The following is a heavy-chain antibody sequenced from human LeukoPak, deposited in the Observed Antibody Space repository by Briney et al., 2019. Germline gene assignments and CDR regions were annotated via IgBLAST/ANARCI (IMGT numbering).Heavy chain of an antibody. V-gene: IGHV1-69*05. CDR1: GGTFSSYA. CDR2: IIPIFGTA. D-gene: IGHD3-10*01. J-gene: IGHJ3*02. Sequence: SVKVSCKASGGTFSSYAISWVRQAPGQGLEWMGRIIPIFGTANYAQKLQGRVTITTDESKSTAYMELSSLRSEDTAVYYCARDPSYGSYAFDIWGQGTMVTVSS. CDR3: ARDPSYGSYAFDI.